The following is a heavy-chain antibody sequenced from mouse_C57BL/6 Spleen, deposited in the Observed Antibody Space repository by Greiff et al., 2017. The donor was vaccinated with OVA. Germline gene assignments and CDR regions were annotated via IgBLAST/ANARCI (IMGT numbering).Heavy chain of an antibody. Sequence: QVQLQQSGPELVKPGASVKISCKASGYSFTSYYIHWVKQRPGQGLEWIGWIYPGSGNTKYNEKFKGKATLTADTSSSTAYMQLSSLTSEDSAVYYCARSRKYDYGYAMGYWGQGTSVTVSS. CDR1: GYSFTSYY. D-gene: IGHD2-4*01. J-gene: IGHJ4*01. CDR2: IYPGSGNT. CDR3: ARSRKYDYGYAMGY. V-gene: IGHV1-66*01.